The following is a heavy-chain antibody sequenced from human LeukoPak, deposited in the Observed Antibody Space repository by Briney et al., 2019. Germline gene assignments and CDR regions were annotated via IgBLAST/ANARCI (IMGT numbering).Heavy chain of an antibody. CDR1: GFFCSSYG. J-gene: IGHJ3*02. D-gene: IGHD6-19*01. CDR2: VWYDGSNK. V-gene: IGHV3-33*01. CDR3: ARDSSSGWFDAFDI. Sequence: AESLSLSCAASGFFCSSYGMHWVRHAPGKWLGWVGVVWYDGSNKYYADYVKGRFTISRDNSKNTLYLQMNSLRAEDTAVYYCARDSSSGWFDAFDIWGQGTMVTVS.